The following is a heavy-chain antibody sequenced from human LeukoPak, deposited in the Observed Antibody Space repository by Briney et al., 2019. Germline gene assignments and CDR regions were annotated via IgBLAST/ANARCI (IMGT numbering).Heavy chain of an antibody. Sequence: GGSLRLSCAASGFTFNSYWMVWIRQAPGKGLVWVSCINPDGSWTLHADSVKGRFAISRDYARNTLYLQMNSLGVEDTAMYYCARYEQRPGVTASDPWSQGTLVTVSS. V-gene: IGHV3-74*01. J-gene: IGHJ5*02. CDR2: INPDGSWT. D-gene: IGHD2-21*02. CDR3: ARYEQRPGVTASDP. CDR1: GFTFNSYW.